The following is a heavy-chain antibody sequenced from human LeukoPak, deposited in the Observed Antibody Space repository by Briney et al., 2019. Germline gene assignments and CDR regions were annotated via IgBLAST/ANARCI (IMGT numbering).Heavy chain of an antibody. Sequence: ASVKVSCKASGYTFTGYYMHWVRQAPGQGLEWMGWINPNSGGTNYAQKFQGRATMTRDTSISTAYMELSRLRSDDTAVYYCARDPAIAAAGRNYNWFDPWGQGTLVTVSS. V-gene: IGHV1-2*02. J-gene: IGHJ5*02. CDR2: INPNSGGT. D-gene: IGHD6-13*01. CDR3: ARDPAIAAAGRNYNWFDP. CDR1: GYTFTGYY.